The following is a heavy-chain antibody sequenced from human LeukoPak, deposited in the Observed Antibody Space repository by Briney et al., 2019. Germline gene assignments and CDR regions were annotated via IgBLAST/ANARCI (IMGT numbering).Heavy chain of an antibody. V-gene: IGHV4-30-4*01. J-gene: IGHJ4*02. Sequence: PSETLSLTCTVSGGSIGNGDYYWTWIRQPPGKGLEWIGYIYFSGTTYYNSSLKSRVTISIDPSKNQFSLKVTSVTAADTAVYYCARGDGYNLGTFDSWGQGTLVTVSP. D-gene: IGHD5-24*01. CDR2: IYFSGTT. CDR1: GGSIGNGDYY. CDR3: ARGDGYNLGTFDS.